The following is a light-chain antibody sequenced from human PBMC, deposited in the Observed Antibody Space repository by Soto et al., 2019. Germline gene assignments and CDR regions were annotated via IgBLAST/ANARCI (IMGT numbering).Light chain of an antibody. CDR3: SSYTSSSTQVYV. Sequence: QSALTQPASVSGSPGQSITISCTGTSSDVGGYNYVSWYQQHPGKAPKLMIYDVSNRPSGVSNRFSGSKSGNTASLTISGLQAEDEADYYCSSYTSSSTQVYVLGTGTKLTVL. CDR1: SSDVGGYNY. J-gene: IGLJ1*01. V-gene: IGLV2-14*01. CDR2: DVS.